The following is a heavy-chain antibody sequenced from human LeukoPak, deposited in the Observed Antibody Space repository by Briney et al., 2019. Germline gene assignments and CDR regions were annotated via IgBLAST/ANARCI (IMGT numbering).Heavy chain of an antibody. CDR3: ARDPPGNYYDGSGYYS. Sequence: PGGSLRLSCAVSGLTLSRYWMTWVRQAPGKGLEWVANIKEDGSEKYYVDSVKGRFTISRDNAKNSLYLQVNSLRVEDTAVYYCARDPPGNYYDGSGYYSWGQGTLVTVSS. J-gene: IGHJ5*02. CDR1: GLTLSRYW. CDR2: IKEDGSEK. V-gene: IGHV3-7*01. D-gene: IGHD3-22*01.